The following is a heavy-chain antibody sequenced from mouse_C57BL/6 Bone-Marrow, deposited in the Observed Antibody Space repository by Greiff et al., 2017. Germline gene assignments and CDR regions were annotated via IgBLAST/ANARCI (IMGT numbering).Heavy chain of an antibody. CDR3: LPSSYWYCDV. CDR1: GYTFTSYD. CDR2: IYPRDGST. J-gene: IGHJ1*03. Sequence: QVQLKQSGPELVKPGASVKLSCKASGYTFTSYDINWVKQRPGQGLEWIGWIYPRDGSTKYNEKFKGKATLTVDTSSSTAYMELHSLTSEDTAVYYCLPSSYWYCDVWGTGTTVTVSS. D-gene: IGHD2-10*02. V-gene: IGHV1-85*01.